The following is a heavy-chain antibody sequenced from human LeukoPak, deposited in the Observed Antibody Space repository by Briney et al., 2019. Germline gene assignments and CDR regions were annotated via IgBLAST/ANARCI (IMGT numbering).Heavy chain of an antibody. Sequence: ASVKVSCKASGYTFTGYYMHWVRQAPGQGLDWMGWINPNSGGTNYAQKFQGRVTMTRDTSISTAYMELSRLRSDDTAVYYCARTIFGSPDAFDIWGQGTMVTVSS. CDR3: ARTIFGSPDAFDI. CDR1: GYTFTGYY. D-gene: IGHD3-3*01. J-gene: IGHJ3*02. V-gene: IGHV1-2*02. CDR2: INPNSGGT.